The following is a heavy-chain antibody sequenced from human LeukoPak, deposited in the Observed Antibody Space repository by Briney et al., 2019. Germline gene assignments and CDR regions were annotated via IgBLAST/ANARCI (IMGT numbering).Heavy chain of an antibody. J-gene: IGHJ4*02. CDR1: GFTFSSYS. Sequence: GGSLRLSCAASGFTFSSYSMNWVRQAPGKGLECVSSISSSNSYIYNADSVKGRFTISRDNAKNSLYLQMNSLRAEDTAVYYCARDQGLLVVAGRFGYWGQGTLVTVSS. D-gene: IGHD6-19*01. CDR3: ARDQGLLVVAGRFGY. V-gene: IGHV3-21*01. CDR2: ISSSNSYI.